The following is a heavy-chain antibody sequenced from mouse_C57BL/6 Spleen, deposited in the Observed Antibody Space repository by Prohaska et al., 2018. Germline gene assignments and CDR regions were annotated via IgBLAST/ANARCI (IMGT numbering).Heavy chain of an antibody. D-gene: IGHD2-5*01. J-gene: IGHJ1*03. CDR3: ARRCNSNGFDV. V-gene: IGHV1-55*01. CDR1: GHTFPSYR. Sequence: QVQLLQPGAQLVKPGASVKMSCNASGHTFPSYRIISLKLRPGQGLEWIGDLYTGSGSTNYNEKLKSKATLTVDPSSSTAYTQHSSLTAEGCAFYYCARRCNSNGFDVWGTGTTVTVSS. CDR2: LYTGSGST.